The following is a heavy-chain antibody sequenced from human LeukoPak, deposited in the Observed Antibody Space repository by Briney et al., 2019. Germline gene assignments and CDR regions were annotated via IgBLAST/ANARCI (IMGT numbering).Heavy chain of an antibody. D-gene: IGHD3-10*01. CDR1: GFTFSSYA. J-gene: IGHJ4*02. CDR3: ARDEEVLWFGDKKLDY. Sequence: GGSLRLSCAASGFTFSSYAMHWVRQAPGKGLEWVAVISYDGSNKYYADSVKGRFTISRDNSKNTLYLQMNSLRAEDTAVYYCARDEEVLWFGDKKLDYWGQGTLVTVSS. CDR2: ISYDGSNK. V-gene: IGHV3-30*04.